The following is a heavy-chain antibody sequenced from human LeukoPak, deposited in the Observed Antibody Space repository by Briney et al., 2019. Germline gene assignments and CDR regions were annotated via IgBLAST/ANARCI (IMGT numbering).Heavy chain of an antibody. V-gene: IGHV3-30*02. CDR1: GFTFSSYG. CDR2: IRYDGSNK. CDR3: AKGLDLVVPAAAYYFDY. Sequence: GGSLRLSCAASGFTFSSYGMHWVRQAPGKGLEWVAFIRYDGSNKYYVDSVKGRFTISRDNSKNTLYLQMNSLRAEDTAVYYCAKGLDLVVPAAAYYFDYWGQGTLVTVSS. J-gene: IGHJ4*02. D-gene: IGHD2-2*01.